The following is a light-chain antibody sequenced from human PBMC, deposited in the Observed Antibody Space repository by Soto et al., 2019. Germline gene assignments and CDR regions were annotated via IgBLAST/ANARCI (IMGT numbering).Light chain of an antibody. V-gene: IGKV3-15*01. CDR3: QHYNNWPRT. CDR2: VAS. CDR1: QSVSSN. Sequence: EIVMTQSPATLSVSPGERATLSCRASQSVSSNLAWYQQKPCQAPRLLIYVASTRATGIPARFSGSGSGTEFTLTISSLQSEDFAVYYCQHYNNWPRTFGQGTKVEIK. J-gene: IGKJ1*01.